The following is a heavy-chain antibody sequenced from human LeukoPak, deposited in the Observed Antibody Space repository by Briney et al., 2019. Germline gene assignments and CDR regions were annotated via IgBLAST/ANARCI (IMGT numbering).Heavy chain of an antibody. J-gene: IGHJ4*02. Sequence: GGSLRLSCAASGFTFSSYSMNWVRQAPGKGLEWVSYISSSSSTIYYADSVKGRFTISRDNAKNSLYLQMNSLRAEDTAVYYCASGPQEGDYWGQGTLVTVPS. CDR2: ISSSSSTI. V-gene: IGHV3-48*04. CDR3: ASGPQEGDY. CDR1: GFTFSSYS.